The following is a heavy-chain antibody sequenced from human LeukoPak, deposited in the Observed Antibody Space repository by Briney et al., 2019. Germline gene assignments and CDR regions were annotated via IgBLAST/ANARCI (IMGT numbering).Heavy chain of an antibody. Sequence: SETLSLTCAVYGGSFSGYYWSWIRQPPGKGLEWIGEINHSGSTNYNPSLKSRVTISVDTSKNQFSLKLSSVTAADTAVYYCARGLDLYYMDVWGKGTTVTISS. CDR1: GGSFSGYY. V-gene: IGHV4-34*01. CDR2: INHSGST. CDR3: ARGLDLYYMDV. J-gene: IGHJ6*03.